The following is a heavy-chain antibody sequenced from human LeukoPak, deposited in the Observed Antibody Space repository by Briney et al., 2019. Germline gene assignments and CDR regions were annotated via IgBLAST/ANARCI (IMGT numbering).Heavy chain of an antibody. Sequence: PGGSLRLSCAVSGFIVSNNYMSWVRQAPGKGLEWVSILYADGTTYYADSVKGRFTISKDNAKNTVYLQMNNLRAEDTAVYYCVSFYETYWGRGTLVTVSS. CDR3: VSFYETY. CDR2: LYADGTT. CDR1: GFIVSNNY. D-gene: IGHD2/OR15-2a*01. V-gene: IGHV3-66*01. J-gene: IGHJ4*02.